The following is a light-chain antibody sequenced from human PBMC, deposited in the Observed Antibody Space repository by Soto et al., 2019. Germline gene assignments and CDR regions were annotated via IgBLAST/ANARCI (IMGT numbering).Light chain of an antibody. Sequence: DIVMTQSPDSLSVSLGERATINCKSSQSVLSSSNNKNYLAWYQQKPGQPPKVVIYWASTRGSGVPDRFSGSGSGTDFTLTISSLQAEDVAVYYCQHYYSSALTFGGGTKVEIK. J-gene: IGKJ4*01. CDR2: WAS. V-gene: IGKV4-1*01. CDR3: QHYYSSALT. CDR1: QSVLSSSNNKNY.